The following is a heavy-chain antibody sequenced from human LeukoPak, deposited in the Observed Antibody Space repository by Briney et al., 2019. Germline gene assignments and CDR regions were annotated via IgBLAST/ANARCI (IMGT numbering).Heavy chain of an antibody. D-gene: IGHD2-2*01. V-gene: IGHV1-69*06. CDR1: GGTFGSYG. CDR2: IIPMFDTS. Sequence: ASVKVSCKASGGTFGSYGISWVRQAPGQGLEWMGRIIPMFDTSIYAQKFQGRVTITADKSTNTVYMELSSLRSEDTAVYYCASGRTDIVVVPATLRNYYFDYWGQGTLVTVSS. CDR3: ASGRTDIVVVPATLRNYYFDY. J-gene: IGHJ4*02.